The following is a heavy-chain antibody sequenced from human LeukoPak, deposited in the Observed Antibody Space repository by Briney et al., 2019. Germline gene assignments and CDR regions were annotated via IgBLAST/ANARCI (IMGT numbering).Heavy chain of an antibody. V-gene: IGHV3-23*01. CDR3: ENDWYNYYGSGCYYYYYGMDV. J-gene: IGHJ6*02. CDR1: GFTFSSYA. CDR2: ISGSGGST. Sequence: GGSLRLSCAASGFTFSSYAMSWVRQAPGKGLEWVSAISGSGGSTYYADSVKGRFTISRDNSKNTLYLQMNSLRAEDTAVYYCENDWYNYYGSGCYYYYYGMDVWGQGTTVTVSS. D-gene: IGHD3-10*01.